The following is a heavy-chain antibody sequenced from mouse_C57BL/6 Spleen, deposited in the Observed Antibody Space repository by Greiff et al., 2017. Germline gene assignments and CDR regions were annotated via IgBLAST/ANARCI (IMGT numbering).Heavy chain of an antibody. CDR3: ERGRDD. CDR2: IDPSDSYT. CDR1: GYTFTSYW. Sequence: QVQLQQPGAELVKPGASVKLSCKASGYTFTSYWMQWVKQRPGQGLEWIGEIDPSDSYTNSTQKFKGKATLTVDTSSSTAYMQLRSLTSEEEGVNYCERGRDDWGKG. J-gene: IGHJ3*01. V-gene: IGHV1-50*01.